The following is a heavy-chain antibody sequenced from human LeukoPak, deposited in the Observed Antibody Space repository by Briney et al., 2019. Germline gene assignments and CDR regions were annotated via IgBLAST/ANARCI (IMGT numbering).Heavy chain of an antibody. D-gene: IGHD3-10*01. Sequence: ASVKVSCKASGYNFTDYYIHWVRQAPGQGLEWMGWINPKSGGTNYAQKFRGRVTMTRDTSISTAYMELSGLRSDDTAVYYCARVVAYGSGSYLSDYWGQGTLVTVSS. J-gene: IGHJ4*02. CDR3: ARVVAYGSGSYLSDY. V-gene: IGHV1-2*02. CDR1: GYNFTDYY. CDR2: INPKSGGT.